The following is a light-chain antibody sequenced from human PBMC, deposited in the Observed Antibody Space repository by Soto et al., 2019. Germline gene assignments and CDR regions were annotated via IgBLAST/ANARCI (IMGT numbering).Light chain of an antibody. CDR2: KAS. V-gene: IGKV1-5*03. CDR3: QHYNTYSYT. Sequence: DIQMTQSPSTLSASIGDRVTITCRASQNISSWLAWYQQRPGKAPKVLIYKASTLESGVPSRFNGSGSGTEFALTISSLQPDDFATYYRQHYNTYSYTFGQGTKLEIK. CDR1: QNISSW. J-gene: IGKJ2*01.